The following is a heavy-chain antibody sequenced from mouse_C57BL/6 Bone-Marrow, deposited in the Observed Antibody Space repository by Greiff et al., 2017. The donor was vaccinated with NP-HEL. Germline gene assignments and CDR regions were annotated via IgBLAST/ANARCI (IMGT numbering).Heavy chain of an antibody. CDR3: ARSIYYDYADDPFYAMDY. CDR2: IRNKANGYTT. Sequence: EVNVVESGGGLVQPGGSLSLSCAASGFTFTDYYMNWVRQPPGKALEWLGFIRNKANGYTTEYSASVKGRFTISRDNSQSILYLQMNALRAEDSATYFCARSIYYDYADDPFYAMDYWGQGTSVTVSS. V-gene: IGHV7-3*01. J-gene: IGHJ4*01. D-gene: IGHD2-4*01. CDR1: GFTFTDYY.